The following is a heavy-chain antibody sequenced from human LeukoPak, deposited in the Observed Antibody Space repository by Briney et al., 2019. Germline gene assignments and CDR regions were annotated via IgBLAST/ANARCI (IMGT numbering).Heavy chain of an antibody. CDR2: IKQDGSEK. D-gene: IGHD3-22*01. CDR1: GFTFSSYW. CDR3: ARVEKYYYDSYYFDY. J-gene: IGHJ4*02. V-gene: IGHV3-7*01. Sequence: GGSLRLSCVASGFTFSSYWMSWVRQAPGKGLEWVANIKQDGSEKYYVDSVKGRFTISRDNAKNSLYLQMNSLRAEDTAVYYCARVEKYYYDSYYFDYWGQGTLVTVSS.